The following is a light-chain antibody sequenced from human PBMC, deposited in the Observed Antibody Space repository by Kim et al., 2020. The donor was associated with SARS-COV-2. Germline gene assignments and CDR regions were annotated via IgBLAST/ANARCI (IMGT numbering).Light chain of an antibody. V-gene: IGKV1-8*01. CDR3: QQYYSYPHT. Sequence: SASTGDRVTITCRASQGISSYLAWYQQKPGKAPKLLIYAASTLQSGVPSRFSGRGSGTDFTLTISCLQSEDFATYYCQQYYSYPHTFGQGTKLEI. CDR2: AAS. J-gene: IGKJ2*01. CDR1: QGISSY.